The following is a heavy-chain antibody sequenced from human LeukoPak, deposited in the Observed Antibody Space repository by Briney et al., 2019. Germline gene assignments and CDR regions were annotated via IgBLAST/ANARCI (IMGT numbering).Heavy chain of an antibody. D-gene: IGHD3-22*01. CDR2: IKSKTDGGTT. V-gene: IGHV3-15*01. CDR3: TTDFLPWGYDSSGPNAFDI. J-gene: IGHJ3*02. CDR1: GFTFSNAW. Sequence: GGSLRLSCAASGFTFSNAWMSWVRQAPGKGLEWVGRIKSKTDGGTTDYAAPVKGRFTISRDDSKNTLYLQMNSLKTEDTAVYYCTTDFLPWGYDSSGPNAFDIWGQGTMVTVSS.